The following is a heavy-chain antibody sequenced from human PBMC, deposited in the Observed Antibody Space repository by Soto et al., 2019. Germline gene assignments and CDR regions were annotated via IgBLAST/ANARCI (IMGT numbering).Heavy chain of an antibody. Sequence: VQLVESGGGVVQPGRSLRLSCAASGFTFSDYAMHWVRQAPGKGLEWVAVVSHDGRNTHYADSVKGRFTISRDSAKNTVSLEMTSLRAEDRAVYYCAKGGRQWLVTSDFNYWGQGAQVTVSS. CDR1: GFTFSDYA. V-gene: IGHV3-30*18. D-gene: IGHD6-19*01. J-gene: IGHJ4*02. CDR2: VSHDGRNT. CDR3: AKGGRQWLVTSDFNY.